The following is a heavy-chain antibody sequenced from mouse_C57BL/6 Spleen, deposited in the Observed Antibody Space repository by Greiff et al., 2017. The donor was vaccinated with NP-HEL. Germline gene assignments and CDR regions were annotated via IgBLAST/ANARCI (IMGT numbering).Heavy chain of an antibody. Sequence: QVQLQQSGAELVRPGTSVKVSCKASGYAFTNYLIEWVKQRPGQGLEWIGVINPGSGGTNYNEKFKGKATLTADKSSSTAYMQLSSLTSEDSAVYFCARDYYGSRGGFAYWGQGTLVTVSA. CDR1: GYAFTNYL. J-gene: IGHJ3*01. D-gene: IGHD1-1*01. V-gene: IGHV1-54*01. CDR2: INPGSGGT. CDR3: ARDYYGSRGGFAY.